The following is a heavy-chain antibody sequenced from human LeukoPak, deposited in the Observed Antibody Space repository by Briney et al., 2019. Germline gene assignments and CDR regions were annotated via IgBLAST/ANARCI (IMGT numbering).Heavy chain of an antibody. J-gene: IGHJ4*02. D-gene: IGHD3-3*01. CDR3: ARDSHTIFGVVTPFDY. V-gene: IGHV4-61*02. Sequence: KPSETLSLTCTVSGGSISSGSYYWSWIRQPAGKGLEWIGRIYTSGSTNYNPSLKSRVTISVDTSKNQFSLKLSSVTAADTAVYYCARDSHTIFGVVTPFDYWGQGTLVTVSS. CDR1: GGSISSGSYY. CDR2: IYTSGST.